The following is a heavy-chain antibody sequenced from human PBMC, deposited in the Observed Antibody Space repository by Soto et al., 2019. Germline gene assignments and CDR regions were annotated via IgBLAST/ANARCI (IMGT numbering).Heavy chain of an antibody. D-gene: IGHD3-10*01. Sequence: PSETLSLTCTVSGGSISSYYWSWIRQPPGKGLEWIGYIYYSGSTNYNPSLKSRVTISVDTSKNQFSLKLSSVTAADTAVYYCARLYGSGTTGDYWGQGTLVTVAS. CDR3: ARLYGSGTTGDY. CDR1: GGSISSYY. J-gene: IGHJ4*02. CDR2: IYYSGST. V-gene: IGHV4-59*01.